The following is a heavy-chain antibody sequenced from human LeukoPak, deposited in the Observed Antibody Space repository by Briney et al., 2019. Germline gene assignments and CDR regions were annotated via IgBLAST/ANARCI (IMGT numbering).Heavy chain of an antibody. CDR1: GFTFSAYA. D-gene: IGHD6-13*01. CDR2: VSYDENNL. Sequence: PGGSLRLSCAASGFTFSAYAMHWVRQAPGKGLEWVAVVSYDENNLYYADSVKGRFTISRDNSEKTLYLQMNSLRAEDTAVYYCAKYSSSSNYYYGMDVWGQGTTVTVSS. V-gene: IGHV3-30-3*02. J-gene: IGHJ6*02. CDR3: AKYSSSSNYYYGMDV.